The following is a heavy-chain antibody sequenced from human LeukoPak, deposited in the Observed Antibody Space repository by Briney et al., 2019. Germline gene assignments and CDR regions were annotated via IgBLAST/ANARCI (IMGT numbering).Heavy chain of an antibody. CDR2: ITRSSSAR. Sequence: GGSLRLSCAASGFTFSSYSMNWVRQAPGKGLEWVSYITRSSSARYYADSVKGRCTFSKDNSKNIVTLQLSNLRAADTGKYYCAKGTESSCSGTSCYPLDSWGQGTLVTVSS. CDR3: AKGTESSCSGTSCYPLDS. D-gene: IGHD2-2*01. J-gene: IGHJ4*02. CDR1: GFTFSSYS. V-gene: IGHV3-48*01.